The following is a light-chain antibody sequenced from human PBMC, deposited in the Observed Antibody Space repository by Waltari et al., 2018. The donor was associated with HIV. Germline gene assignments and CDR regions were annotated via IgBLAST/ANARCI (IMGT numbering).Light chain of an antibody. V-gene: IGLV2-23*02. CDR2: EFS. Sequence: QSALTQPASVSGSPGQSITLSCTGTSSYVGSYNLVSSYQQHPGKAPNLMIYEFSNRPSGVSNPFSGSKSGNTASLTISVLQAEDEADYYCCSYAGSSTFVVFGGGTKLTV. J-gene: IGLJ2*01. CDR3: CSYAGSSTFVV. CDR1: SSYVGSYNL.